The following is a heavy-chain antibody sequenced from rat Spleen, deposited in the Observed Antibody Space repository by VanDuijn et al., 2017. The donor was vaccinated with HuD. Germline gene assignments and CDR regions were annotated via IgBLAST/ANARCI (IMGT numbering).Heavy chain of an antibody. CDR3: VRQDPSGDSEWFGY. Sequence: EVQLVESDGGLVQPGRSLKLSCAASGFTFSNAAMYWVRQAPTKGLEWVASISPSGGATYYRDSVKGRFTVSRDNAKSTLCLQMDSLRSEDPATYYCVRQDPSGDSEWFGYWGQGVIVTVSS. CDR1: GFTFSNAA. CDR2: ISPSGGAT. J-gene: IGHJ2*01. D-gene: IGHD4-3*01. V-gene: IGHV5S23*01.